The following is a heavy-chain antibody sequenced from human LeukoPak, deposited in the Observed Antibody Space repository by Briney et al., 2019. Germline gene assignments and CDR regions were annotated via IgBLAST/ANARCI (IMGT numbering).Heavy chain of an antibody. V-gene: IGHV3-21*01. CDR3: ARERTYYDFWSGHDAFDI. J-gene: IGHJ3*02. CDR1: GFTINSYS. CDR2: ISSSSRYI. Sequence: GGSLTLSCAVSGFTINSYSMNWVRQAPGKGLEWVSSISSSSRYIYYADSVKGRFTISRDNAKNSLYLQMNSLRAEDTVVYYCARERTYYDFWSGHDAFDIWGQGTMVTVSS. D-gene: IGHD3-3*01.